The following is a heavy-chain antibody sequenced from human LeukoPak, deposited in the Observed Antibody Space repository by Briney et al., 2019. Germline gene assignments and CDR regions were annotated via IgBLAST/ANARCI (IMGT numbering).Heavy chain of an antibody. Sequence: ASVKVSCKASGYTFTGYYIHWVRQAPGQGLEWMGWINPNSGGTDYAQKFQGRATMTRDTSMSTAYMELSRLRSDDTAVYYCARETATVTTAFDIWGQGTMVTVSS. V-gene: IGHV1-2*02. CDR2: INPNSGGT. CDR1: GYTFTGYY. CDR3: ARETATVTTAFDI. D-gene: IGHD4-11*01. J-gene: IGHJ3*02.